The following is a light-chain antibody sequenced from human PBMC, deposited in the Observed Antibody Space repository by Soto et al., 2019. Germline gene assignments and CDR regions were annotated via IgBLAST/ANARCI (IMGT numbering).Light chain of an antibody. CDR1: QSVSSNF. CDR2: ATS. V-gene: IGKV3-20*01. Sequence: PGERVTLSCRASQSVSSNFLAWYQHRPGQSPRLLIYATSSRATGIPDRFTGGGAGTGFTLTISRLEPEDSAVYYCQQYGSSPTFGGGTKVDIK. CDR3: QQYGSSPT. J-gene: IGKJ4*01.